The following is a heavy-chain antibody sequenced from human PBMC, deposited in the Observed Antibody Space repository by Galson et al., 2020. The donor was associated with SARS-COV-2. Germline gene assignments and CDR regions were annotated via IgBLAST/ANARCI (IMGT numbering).Heavy chain of an antibody. J-gene: IGHJ4*02. CDR1: GFSLRTSGVG. V-gene: IGHV2-5*02. CDR2: IYWDDDK. D-gene: IGHD6-25*01. Sequence: KMSGPTLVKPTQTLTLTCTFSGFSLRTSGVGVGWIRQPPGKALEWLALIYWDDDKRYSPSLKSRLTITKDTSKNQVVLTMTNMDPVDTATYYCGHRDSGIWQGASLDYWGQGTLVTVSS. CDR3: GHRDSGIWQGASLDY.